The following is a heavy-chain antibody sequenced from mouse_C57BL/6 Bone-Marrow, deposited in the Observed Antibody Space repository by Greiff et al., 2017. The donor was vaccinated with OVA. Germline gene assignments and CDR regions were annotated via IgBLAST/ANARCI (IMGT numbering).Heavy chain of an antibody. J-gene: IGHJ4*01. V-gene: IGHV10-3*01. CDR2: IRSKSSNYAT. D-gene: IGHD2-1*01. Sequence: EVHLVESGGGLVQPTGSLTLSCAASGFTFNTYAMHWVRQAPGKGLEWVARIRSKSSNYATYYADSVEDRFTISRDDSQSMLYLQMNNLKTEDTARYYGVRGPGNYPYYDARDYGGQGTSGTVAS. CDR3: VRGPGNYPYYDARDY. CDR1: GFTFNTYA.